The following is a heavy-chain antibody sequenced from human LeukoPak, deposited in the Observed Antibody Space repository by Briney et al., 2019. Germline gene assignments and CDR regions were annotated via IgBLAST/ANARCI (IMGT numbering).Heavy chain of an antibody. J-gene: IGHJ4*02. CDR2: ISGSGSNT. CDR1: GYSISSGYY. V-gene: IGHV3-23*01. CDR3: AKTKYCGGDCYSWYFDY. D-gene: IGHD2-21*02. Sequence: QPSETLSLTCTVSGYSISSGYYWGWIRQPPGKGLEWVSAISGSGSNTHYADSVKGRFTISRDNSKNTLYLQMNSLRAEDTAVYYCAKTKYCGGDCYSWYFDYWGQETLVTVSS.